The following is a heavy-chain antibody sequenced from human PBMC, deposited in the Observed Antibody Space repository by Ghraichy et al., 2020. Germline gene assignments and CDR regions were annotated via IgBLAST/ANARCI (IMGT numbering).Heavy chain of an antibody. V-gene: IGHV3-48*03. CDR1: GFTFSSYE. J-gene: IGHJ4*02. Sequence: GGSLRLSCAASGFTFSSYEMNWVRQAPGKGLEWVSYISSSGSTIYYADSVKGRFTISRDNAKNSLYLQMNSLRAEDTAVYYCAGGSVVVVVPAATEGFDCWVEGTLVAVCS. CDR2: ISSSGSTI. D-gene: IGHD2-2*01. CDR3: AGGSVVVVVPAATEGFDC.